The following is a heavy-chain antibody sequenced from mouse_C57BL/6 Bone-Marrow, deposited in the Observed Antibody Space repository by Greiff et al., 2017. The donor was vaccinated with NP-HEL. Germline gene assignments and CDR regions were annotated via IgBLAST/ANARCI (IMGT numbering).Heavy chain of an antibody. D-gene: IGHD2-3*01. CDR3: ARHYDGYWYAMDY. CDR2: IWSDGST. V-gene: IGHV2-6-1*01. CDR1: GFSLTSYG. J-gene: IGHJ4*01. Sequence: QVQLQQSGPGLVAPSQSLSITCTVSGFSLTSYGVHWVRQPPGKGLEWLVVIWSDGSTTYNSALKSRLSISKDNSKSQVFLKMNSLQTDDTAMYYCARHYDGYWYAMDYWGQGTSVPVSS.